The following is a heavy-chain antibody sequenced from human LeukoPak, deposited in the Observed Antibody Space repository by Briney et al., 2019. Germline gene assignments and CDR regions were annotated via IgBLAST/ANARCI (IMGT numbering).Heavy chain of an antibody. CDR2: IISSSIYI. CDR3: ARDEYSSSFNWFDP. J-gene: IGHJ5*02. V-gene: IGHV3-21*01. Sequence: SIISSSIYIYYAHSVNGRFTISRENSKKSLYMQMNSLRAEDTAVYYCARDEYSSSFNWFDPWGQGTLVTVSS. D-gene: IGHD6-6*01.